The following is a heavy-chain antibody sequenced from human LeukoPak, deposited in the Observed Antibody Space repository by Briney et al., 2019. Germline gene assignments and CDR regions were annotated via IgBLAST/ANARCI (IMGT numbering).Heavy chain of an antibody. CDR2: TNHSGST. CDR1: GGSFSGYY. J-gene: IGHJ6*02. V-gene: IGHV4-34*01. Sequence: PSETLSLTCAVYGGSFSGYYWSWIRQPPGKGLEWIGETNHSGSTNYNPSLKSRVTISVDTSKNQFSLKLSSVTAADTAVYYCARGRHGSGSYYSFYYYGMDVWGQGTTVTVSS. CDR3: ARGRHGSGSYYSFYYYGMDV. D-gene: IGHD3-10*01.